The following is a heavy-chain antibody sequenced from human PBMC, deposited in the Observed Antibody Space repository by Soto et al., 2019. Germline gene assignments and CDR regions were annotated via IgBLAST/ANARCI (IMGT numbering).Heavy chain of an antibody. V-gene: IGHV1-58*01. CDR3: AEEVYYYDPSALDP. D-gene: IGHD3-22*01. J-gene: IGHJ5*02. CDR1: GFPFTSSA. Sequence: SVKVPCKASGFPFTSSALQWVRQARGQRLEWIGWIVVGSGNTNYAQKFQERVTITRDMSTSTAYMELSSLRSEDTAVYYCAEEVYYYDPSALDPWGQGTLVTVSS. CDR2: IVVGSGNT.